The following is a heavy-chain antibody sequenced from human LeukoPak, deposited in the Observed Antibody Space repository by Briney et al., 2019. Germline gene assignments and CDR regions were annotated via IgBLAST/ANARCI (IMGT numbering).Heavy chain of an antibody. Sequence: GGSLRLSCAASGFTFSNHAMTWVRRAPGKGLEWVSTINISGGSTFYADSVKGRFTISRDNSKNTLSLKLNSLRAEDTAIYYCAKGESKDYLNYFDYLNYFDHWGQGALVTVSS. CDR3: AKGESKDYLNYFDYLNYFDH. CDR1: GFTFSNHA. D-gene: IGHD2/OR15-2a*01. CDR2: INISGGST. V-gene: IGHV3-23*01. J-gene: IGHJ4*02.